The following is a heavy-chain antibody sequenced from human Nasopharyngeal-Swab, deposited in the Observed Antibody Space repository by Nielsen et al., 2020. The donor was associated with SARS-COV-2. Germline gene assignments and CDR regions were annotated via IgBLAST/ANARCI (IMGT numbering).Heavy chain of an antibody. D-gene: IGHD6-19*01. V-gene: IGHV6-1*01. J-gene: IGHJ4*02. CDR1: GDCLSINSAS. CDR3: ASSIAAVAGDSFDY. CDR2: TYYRSKWYN. Sequence: SQTLSLTCALSGDCLSINSASWNWIRQSPSSGLELLGRTYYRSKWYNDYAVSVKSRITINPDTSKNQFSLQLNSVTPEDTAVYYCASSIAAVAGDSFDYWGKGTLVTVSS.